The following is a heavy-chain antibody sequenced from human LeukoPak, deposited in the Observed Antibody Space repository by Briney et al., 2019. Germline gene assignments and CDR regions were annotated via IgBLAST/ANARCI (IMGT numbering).Heavy chain of an antibody. J-gene: IGHJ4*02. CDR2: IYTSGST. V-gene: IGHV4-61*02. CDR3: ARGLYDYVWGSYRYIDY. Sequence: SETLSLTCAVSGYSISEGYYWSWIRQPAGKGLEWIGRIYTSGSTNYNPSLKSRVTISVDTSKNQFSLKLSSVTAADTAVYYCARGLYDYVWGSYRYIDYWGQGTLVTVSS. CDR1: GYSISEGYY. D-gene: IGHD3-16*02.